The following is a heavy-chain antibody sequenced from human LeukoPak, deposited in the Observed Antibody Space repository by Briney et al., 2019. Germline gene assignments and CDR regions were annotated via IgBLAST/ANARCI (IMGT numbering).Heavy chain of an antibody. CDR1: GVTFNTYA. J-gene: IGHJ6*02. D-gene: IGHD6-13*01. Sequence: PGGSLRLSCAASGVTFNTYAMSWVRQAPGKGLEWVAVIWSDGSTKYYADSVKGRFTISRDNSKNTLYLQMNSLRAEDTAVYYCARGQPPSYYDMDVWGQGTTVTVSS. V-gene: IGHV3-33*08. CDR3: ARGQPPSYYDMDV. CDR2: IWSDGSTK.